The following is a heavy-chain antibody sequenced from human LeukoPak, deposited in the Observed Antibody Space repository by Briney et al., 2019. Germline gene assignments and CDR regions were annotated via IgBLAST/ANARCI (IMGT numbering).Heavy chain of an antibody. Sequence: GGSLRLACAASGFTFSDYYMSWIRQAPGKGLEWVAYITSSGSDIYYADSVRGRFSISRDNAKNSLFLQMNSLRVEDTATYYCASDIVATSGHLWGQGTLVSVSS. CDR2: ITSSGSDI. J-gene: IGHJ4*02. CDR1: GFTFSDYY. V-gene: IGHV3-11*01. D-gene: IGHD5-12*01. CDR3: ASDIVATSGHL.